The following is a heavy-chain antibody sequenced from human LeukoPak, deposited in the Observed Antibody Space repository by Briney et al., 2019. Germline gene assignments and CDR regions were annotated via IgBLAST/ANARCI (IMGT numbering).Heavy chain of an antibody. CDR1: GLTFSSYA. J-gene: IGHJ6*02. CDR3: VKVGFVGQVPAAIVGGMDV. D-gene: IGHD2-2*01. Sequence: PGGSLRLSCAASGLTFSSYAMSWVRQAPGKGLEWVSAISGSGGSTYYADSVKGRFTISRDNSKNTLYLQMNSLRAEDTAVYYCVKVGFVGQVPAAIVGGMDVWGPGTTVTVSS. CDR2: ISGSGGST. V-gene: IGHV3-23*01.